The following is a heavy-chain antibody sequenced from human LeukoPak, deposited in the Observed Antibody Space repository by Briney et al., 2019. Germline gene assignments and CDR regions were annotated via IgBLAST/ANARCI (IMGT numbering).Heavy chain of an antibody. CDR3: ARHLLAPDY. V-gene: IGHV5-51*01. CDR1: GYRFTSYW. J-gene: IGHJ4*02. D-gene: IGHD2-15*01. CDR2: IYPGDSDT. Sequence: GESLKISCKGSGYRFTSYWIAWVRQMPGKGLEWMGIIYPGDSDTRYSPSFQGQVTISANKSISTAFLQWSSLKASDTAIYYCARHLLAPDYWGQGTLVTVSS.